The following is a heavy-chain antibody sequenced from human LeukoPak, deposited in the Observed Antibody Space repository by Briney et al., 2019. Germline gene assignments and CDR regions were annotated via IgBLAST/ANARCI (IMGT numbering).Heavy chain of an antibody. CDR3: VRDDDRPDNGLDC. V-gene: IGHV3-66*01. D-gene: IGHD3-22*01. CDR1: GGSISSSSNH. Sequence: PSETLSLTCTVSGGSISSSSNHMSWVRQAPGKGLEWVSVIYSGGSTYYADSVKGRFTISRDNSKNTLYLQMNSLRAEDTAVYYCVRDDDRPDNGLDCWGQGTLVTVSS. J-gene: IGHJ4*02. CDR2: IYSGGST.